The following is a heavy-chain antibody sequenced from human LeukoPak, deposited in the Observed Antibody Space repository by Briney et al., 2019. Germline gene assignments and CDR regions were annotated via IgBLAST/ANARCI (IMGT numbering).Heavy chain of an antibody. Sequence: VASVKVSCKASGYTFTGYYMHWVRQAPGQGLEWMGWINPNSGGTNYAQKFQGRVTMTRDTSISTAYMELSSLRSEDTAVYYCARFLPYYYGSGSYYRLDAFDIWGQGTMVTVSS. CDR2: INPNSGGT. CDR3: ARFLPYYYGSGSYYRLDAFDI. J-gene: IGHJ3*02. CDR1: GYTFTGYY. D-gene: IGHD3-10*01. V-gene: IGHV1-2*02.